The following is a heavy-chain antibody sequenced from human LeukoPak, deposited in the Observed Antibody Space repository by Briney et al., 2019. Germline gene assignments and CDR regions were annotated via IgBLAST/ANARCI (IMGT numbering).Heavy chain of an antibody. J-gene: IGHJ5*02. Sequence: PGGSLRLSCAASGFTVSSNYMSWVRQAPGKGLEWVSLIYSGGTTYYADSVKGRFTISRDNSKNTLYLQMNGLRAEDTAVYYCAAEGVPAAIGANNWFDPWGQGTLVTVSS. CDR1: GFTVSSNY. CDR3: AAEGVPAAIGANNWFDP. V-gene: IGHV3-66*01. D-gene: IGHD2-2*02. CDR2: IYSGGTT.